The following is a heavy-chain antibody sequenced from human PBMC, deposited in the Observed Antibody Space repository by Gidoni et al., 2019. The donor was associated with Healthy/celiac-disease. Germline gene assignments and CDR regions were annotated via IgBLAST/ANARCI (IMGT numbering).Heavy chain of an antibody. CDR3: ARHGQIVVVPGASHYGMDV. D-gene: IGHD2-2*01. CDR2: IYPGDSDT. Sequence: VQRVQSGAEAKTPGESLKISCKGSGYSFPSYVNGWVRQMPGKGLEWMGIIYPGDSDTRYSPSFQGQVTISADKSISTAYRQWSSLKASDTAMYYCARHGQIVVVPGASHYGMDVWGQGTTVTVSS. J-gene: IGHJ6*02. V-gene: IGHV5-51*01. CDR1: GYSFPSYV.